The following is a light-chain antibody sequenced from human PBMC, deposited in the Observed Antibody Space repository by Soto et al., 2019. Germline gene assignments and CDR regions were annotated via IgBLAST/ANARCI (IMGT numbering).Light chain of an antibody. J-gene: IGLJ2*01. CDR3: GTWDSSLSTVL. V-gene: IGLV1-51*01. Sequence: QSVLTPPPSVSAAPGQKITISCSGSSSNIGNNYVSWYQHLPRTAPKLLIYDNKKRPSGIPDRFSGSKSGTSATLGITGLQTGDEADYYCGTWDSSLSTVLFGGGTKVTVL. CDR2: DNK. CDR1: SSNIGNNY.